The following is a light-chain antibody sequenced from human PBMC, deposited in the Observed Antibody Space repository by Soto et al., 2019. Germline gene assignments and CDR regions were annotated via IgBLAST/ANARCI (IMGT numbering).Light chain of an antibody. CDR2: DAS. CDR1: QSVSSY. J-gene: IGKJ4*01. V-gene: IGKV3-11*01. CDR3: QQRSNWPLT. Sequence: EIVLTQSPATLSLSPGERATLSCRASQSVSSYLAWYQQKPGQAPRLLIYDASNRATGIPARFSGSGSGTDVPLTISSLAPEDFAVYYCQQRSNWPLTFGGGTKVEIK.